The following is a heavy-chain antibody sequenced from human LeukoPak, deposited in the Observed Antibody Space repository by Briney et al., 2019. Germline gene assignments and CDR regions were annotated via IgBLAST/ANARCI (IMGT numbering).Heavy chain of an antibody. D-gene: IGHD3-9*01. Sequence: SETLSLTCTVSGGSISTYYWTWIRQPAGKRLEWIGRIYTSGSTNYNPSLKSRVTMSVDTSKNQFSLKLSSVTAADTAVYYCARGGSPDYDILTGYSLDFDWFDPWGQGTLVTVS. J-gene: IGHJ5*02. CDR2: IYTSGST. V-gene: IGHV4-4*07. CDR1: GGSISTYY. CDR3: ARGGSPDYDILTGYSLDFDWFDP.